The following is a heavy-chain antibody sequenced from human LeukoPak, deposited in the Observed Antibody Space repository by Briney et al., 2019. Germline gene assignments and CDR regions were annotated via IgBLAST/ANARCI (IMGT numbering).Heavy chain of an antibody. CDR1: GGTFSSYA. Sequence: EASVKVSCKASGGTFSSYAISCVRQASGQGLEWMGRIIPIFGTANYAQKFQGRVTITTDESTSTAYMELSSLRSEDTAVYYCARDLSGWSGFGYWGQGTLVTVSS. J-gene: IGHJ4*02. CDR2: IIPIFGTA. D-gene: IGHD6-19*01. V-gene: IGHV1-69*05. CDR3: ARDLSGWSGFGY.